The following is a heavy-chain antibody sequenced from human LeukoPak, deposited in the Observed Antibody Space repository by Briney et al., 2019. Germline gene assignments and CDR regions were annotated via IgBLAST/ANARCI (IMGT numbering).Heavy chain of an antibody. D-gene: IGHD6-19*01. CDR1: GFTFSSYG. CDR2: ISYDGSHK. Sequence: GGSLRLSCAASGFTFSSYGMHWVRQAPGKGLEWVAFISYDGSHKYYADSVKGRFTISRDNSENTLFLQMNSLRDEDTAVYYCARDRDSSAWYIKDYWGQGTLVTVSS. J-gene: IGHJ4*02. CDR3: ARDRDSSAWYIKDY. V-gene: IGHV3-30*03.